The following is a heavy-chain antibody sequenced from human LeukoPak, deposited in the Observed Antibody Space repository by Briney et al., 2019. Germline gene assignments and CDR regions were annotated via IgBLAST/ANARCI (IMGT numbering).Heavy chain of an antibody. CDR3: AKETPPGGSGWSNDAFDI. D-gene: IGHD6-19*01. Sequence: GGSLRLSCAASGFTFSDYYMSWIRQAPGKGLEWVSYISSSGSTIYYADSVKGRFTISRDNSKNTLYLQMNSLRAEDTAVYYCAKETPPGGSGWSNDAFDIWGQGTMVTVSS. CDR2: ISSSGSTI. CDR1: GFTFSDYY. V-gene: IGHV3-11*01. J-gene: IGHJ3*02.